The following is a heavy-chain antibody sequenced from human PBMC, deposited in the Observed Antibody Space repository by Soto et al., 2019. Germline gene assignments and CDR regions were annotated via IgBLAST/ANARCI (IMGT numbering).Heavy chain of an antibody. CDR2: SYHSGST. Sequence: SETLSLTCAVSGGTISSGGYSWSWIRQPPGKGLEWIGYSYHSGSTYYNPSLKSRVTISVDRSKNQFSLKLSSVTAADTAVYYCARVPGPWGQGTTVTVSS. CDR1: GGTISSGGYS. CDR3: ARVPGP. J-gene: IGHJ6*02. V-gene: IGHV4-30-2*01.